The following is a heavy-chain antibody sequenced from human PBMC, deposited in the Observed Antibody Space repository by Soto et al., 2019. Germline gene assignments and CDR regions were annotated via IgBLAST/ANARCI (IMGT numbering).Heavy chain of an antibody. CDR2: IYYSGST. Sequence: PSETLSLTCTVSGGSISSYYWSWIRQPPGKGLEWIGYIYYSGSTNYNPSLKSRVTISVDNSKSALYLQMNSLRGDDTAIYYCAKAISDYYAPSDYWGQGTQVTVSS. CDR1: GGSISSYY. V-gene: IGHV4-59*12. J-gene: IGHJ4*02. CDR3: AKAISDYYAPSDY. D-gene: IGHD3-22*01.